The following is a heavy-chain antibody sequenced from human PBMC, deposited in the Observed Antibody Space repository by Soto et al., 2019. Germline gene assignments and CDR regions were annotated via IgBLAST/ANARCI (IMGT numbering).Heavy chain of an antibody. D-gene: IGHD2-15*01. Sequence: QVQLVQSGAEVKKPGASVKVSCKASGYTFTSYAMHWVRQAPGQRIEWMGWINAGNGNTKYSQRFQGRVTITRDTSASTAYMELSSLRSEDTAVFYCARGLPLTMDYWGQGTLVTVSS. V-gene: IGHV1-3*01. CDR3: ARGLPLTMDY. CDR1: GYTFTSYA. CDR2: INAGNGNT. J-gene: IGHJ4*02.